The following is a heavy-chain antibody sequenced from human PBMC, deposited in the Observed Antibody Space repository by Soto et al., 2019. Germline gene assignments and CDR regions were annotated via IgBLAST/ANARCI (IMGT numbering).Heavy chain of an antibody. Sequence: QLQLQESVSGLVTPSQTLSLTCTVSGVSISSGDYSWSWIRQTPGKGLEWIGYIYHDGRTLYNPSLKSRVTISLDRSKNQFSLKLTSVTSADTAVYYCANDYGSGSYRFDYWVQGTLVTVSS. J-gene: IGHJ4*02. CDR2: IYHDGRT. V-gene: IGHV4-30-2*01. CDR1: GVSISSGDYS. CDR3: ANDYGSGSYRFDY. D-gene: IGHD3-10*01.